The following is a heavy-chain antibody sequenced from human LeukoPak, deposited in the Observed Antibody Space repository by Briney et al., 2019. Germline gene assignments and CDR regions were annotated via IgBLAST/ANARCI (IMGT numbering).Heavy chain of an antibody. J-gene: IGHJ6*02. D-gene: IGHD3-3*01. CDR3: ARDLFYDFWSGYYSEYKYYYYGMDV. CDR1: GYTFTSYY. Sequence: ASVKVSCKASGYTFTSYYMHWVRQAPGQGLEWMGIINPSGGSTSYAQKFQGRVTMTRDTSTSTVYMELRSLRSEDTAVYYCARDLFYDFWSGYYSEYKYYYYGMDVWGQGTTVTVSS. V-gene: IGHV1-46*01. CDR2: INPSGGST.